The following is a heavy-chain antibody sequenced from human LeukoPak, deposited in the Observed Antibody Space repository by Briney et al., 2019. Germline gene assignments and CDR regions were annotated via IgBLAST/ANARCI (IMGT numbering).Heavy chain of an antibody. J-gene: IGHJ6*02. D-gene: IGHD3-10*01. Sequence: TPSETLSLTFTVSGGSIGGPYYWSGIRQHPGKGLEWIGYISYSGNTYYNPSLKSQLTISLDTSKNQFSLKLNSVTAADTAVYYCAREFVILGEIPLPGGGLAVWGRGTTVTVSS. CDR3: AREFVILGEIPLPGGGLAV. V-gene: IGHV4-31*01. CDR2: ISYSGNT. CDR1: GGSIGGPYY.